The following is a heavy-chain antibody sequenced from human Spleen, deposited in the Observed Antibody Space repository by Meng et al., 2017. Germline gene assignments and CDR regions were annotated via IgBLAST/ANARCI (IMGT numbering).Heavy chain of an antibody. D-gene: IGHD3-10*01. V-gene: IGHV3-23*01. Sequence: ETLSPTCTVSGYSISSGYYWGWVRQAPGKGLEWVSAISGSGGSTYYADSVKGRFTISRDNSKNTLYLQMNSLRAEDTAVYYCAMRLEFGFFYYGMDVWGQGTTVTVSS. J-gene: IGHJ6*02. CDR3: AMRLEFGFFYYGMDV. CDR2: ISGSGGST. CDR1: GYSISSGYY.